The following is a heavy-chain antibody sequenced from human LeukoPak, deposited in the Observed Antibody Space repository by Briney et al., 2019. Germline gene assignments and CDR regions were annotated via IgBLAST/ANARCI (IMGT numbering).Heavy chain of an antibody. CDR1: GYTFTSYD. CDR3: ARPNYGRDYYYGMDV. J-gene: IGHJ6*02. CDR2: MNPNSGNT. V-gene: IGHV1-8*01. Sequence: ASVKVSCRASGYTFTSYDINWVRQATGQGLEWMGWMNPNSGNTGYAQKFQGRVTMTRNTSISTAHMELSSLRSEDTAVYYCARPNYGRDYYYGMDVWGQGSTVTVCS. D-gene: IGHD3-16*01.